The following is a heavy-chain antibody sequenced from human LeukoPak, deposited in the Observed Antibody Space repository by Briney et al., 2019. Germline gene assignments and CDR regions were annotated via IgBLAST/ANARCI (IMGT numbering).Heavy chain of an antibody. CDR1: GYTFTSYY. J-gene: IGHJ4*02. CDR3: AREFPYCGGDCYSPYFDY. D-gene: IGHD2-21*02. V-gene: IGHV1-46*01. CDR2: INPSGGST. Sequence: ASVKVSCKASGYTFTSYYMHWVRQAPGQGLEWMGIINPSGGSTSYAQKFQGRVTITADKSTSTAYMELSSLRSEDTAVYYCAREFPYCGGDCYSPYFDYWGQGTLVTVSS.